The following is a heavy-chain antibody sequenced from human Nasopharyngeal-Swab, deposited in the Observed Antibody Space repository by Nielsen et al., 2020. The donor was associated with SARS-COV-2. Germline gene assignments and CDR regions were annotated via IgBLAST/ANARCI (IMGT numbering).Heavy chain of an antibody. D-gene: IGHD1-20*01. V-gene: IGHV3-48*03. CDR1: GFTFSSYE. Sequence: GESLKISCAASGFTFSSYEMNWVRQAPGKGLEWVSYISSSGSTIYYADFVKGRFTISRDNAKNSLYLQMNSLRAEDTAVYYCARDKARYNWNLSLGWYFDLWGRGTLVTVSS. CDR2: ISSSGSTI. J-gene: IGHJ2*01. CDR3: ARDKARYNWNLSLGWYFDL.